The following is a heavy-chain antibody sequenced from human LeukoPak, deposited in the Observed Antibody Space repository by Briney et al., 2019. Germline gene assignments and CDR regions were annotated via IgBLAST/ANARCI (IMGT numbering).Heavy chain of an antibody. D-gene: IGHD6-19*01. J-gene: IGHJ4*02. CDR2: LYNSGIT. CDR3: ARDSTDTSGWYYFDY. Sequence: SETLSLTCTVSGGSISSYFWNWIRQRPGKGLEWIGCLYNSGITNYNPSLKSRVTISVDTSKNQFSLKLSSVTAADTAVYYCARDSTDTSGWYYFDYWGQGTLVTVSS. CDR1: GGSISSYF. V-gene: IGHV4-59*01.